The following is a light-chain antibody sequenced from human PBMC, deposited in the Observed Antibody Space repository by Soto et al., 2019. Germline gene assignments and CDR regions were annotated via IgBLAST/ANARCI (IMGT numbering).Light chain of an antibody. CDR1: SGSIANNY. V-gene: IGLV6-57*04. Sequence: NFMLTQPHSVSESPGKTLSISCTRSSGSIANNYVQWYQQRPGSAPTTVIYENNQRLSGVPDRFSGSTDGSSNSASLTISELQTEDEADYYCHFYDSDFGVLGGGTQLTAL. J-gene: IGLJ3*02. CDR3: HFYDSDFGV. CDR2: ENN.